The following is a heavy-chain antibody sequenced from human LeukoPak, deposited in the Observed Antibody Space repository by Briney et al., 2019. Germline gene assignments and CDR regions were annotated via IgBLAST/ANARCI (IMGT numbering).Heavy chain of an antibody. Sequence: GASVKVSCKASGGTFSSYAISWVRQAPGQGFEWMGGIIPIFGTANYAQKFQGRVTITADESTSTAYMELSSLRSEDTAVYYCASPGLEVVTAKPTNFDYWGQGTLVTVSS. D-gene: IGHD2-21*02. J-gene: IGHJ4*02. V-gene: IGHV1-69*01. CDR2: IIPIFGTA. CDR3: ASPGLEVVTAKPTNFDY. CDR1: GGTFSSYA.